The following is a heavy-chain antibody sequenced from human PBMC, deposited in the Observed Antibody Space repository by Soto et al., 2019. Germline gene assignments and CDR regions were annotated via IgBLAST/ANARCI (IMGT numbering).Heavy chain of an antibody. CDR2: INSDGSRT. D-gene: IGHD3-22*01. Sequence: EVQLVESGGGIVQPGGSLRLSCAASGFTFSSYWMHWVRQAPGKGLVWVSRINSDGSRTSYADSAKGRFTISRDNAKNXXYLQMNSLRDEDTAVYYCARGDGDYYDGNGYLGRHWGQGTLVTVSS. J-gene: IGHJ4*02. CDR3: ARGDGDYYDGNGYLGRH. CDR1: GFTFSSYW. V-gene: IGHV3-74*01.